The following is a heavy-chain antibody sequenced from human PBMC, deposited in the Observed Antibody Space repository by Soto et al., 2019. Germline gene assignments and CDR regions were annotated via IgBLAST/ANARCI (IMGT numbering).Heavy chain of an antibody. CDR2: IIPIFGTA. CDR1: GGTFSSYA. Sequence: SVKVSCKASGGTFSSYAISWVRQAPGQGLEWMGGIIPIFGTANYAQKFQGRVTITADESTSTAYMELSSLRSEDTAVYYCASTGNSPYYYYFGMDVWGQGTTVTVSS. D-gene: IGHD2-8*02. V-gene: IGHV1-69*13. CDR3: ASTGNSPYYYYFGMDV. J-gene: IGHJ6*02.